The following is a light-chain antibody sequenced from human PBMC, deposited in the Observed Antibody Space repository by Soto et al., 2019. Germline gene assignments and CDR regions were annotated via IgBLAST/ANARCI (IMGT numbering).Light chain of an antibody. J-gene: IGKJ1*01. V-gene: IGKV1-5*01. CDR1: QSVSSW. Sequence: DIQMTQSPSTLSASVGDRVTITSRASQSVSSWMAWYQQKPGKAPRLMIYDASNLESGVPSRFSGSGSGTEFTLSITSLQPDDFANYYLQHYNTSPWTFGQGTKVEIK. CDR2: DAS. CDR3: QHYNTSPWT.